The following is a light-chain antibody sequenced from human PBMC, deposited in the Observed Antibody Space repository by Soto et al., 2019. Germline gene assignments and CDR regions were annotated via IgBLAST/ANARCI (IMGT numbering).Light chain of an antibody. CDR2: GAS. CDR3: QQYNNWPPIT. Sequence: EMVMTQSPGTLSLSPGERATLSCRASQTVIHNHLAWHQQKPGQTPRLLVYGASTRATGIPARFSGSGSGTEFTLTISSLQSEDFAVYYCQQYNNWPPITFGQGTRLEIK. J-gene: IGKJ5*01. V-gene: IGKV3-15*01. CDR1: QTVIHN.